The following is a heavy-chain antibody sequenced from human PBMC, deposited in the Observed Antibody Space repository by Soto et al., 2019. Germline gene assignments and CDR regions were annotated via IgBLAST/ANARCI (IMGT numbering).Heavy chain of an antibody. J-gene: IGHJ4*02. Sequence: EVQLVESGGGLVQPGGSLRVSCAASGFTFRSHRIHWVRQAPGKGLEWVSRIDTDGGGTSYADSVKGRFTISTDNAENTVYLQMNGLRVEGTAVYYCATVFDVWGQGTLVTVSS. CDR3: ATVFDV. V-gene: IGHV3-74*01. D-gene: IGHD4-17*01. CDR1: GFTFRSHR. CDR2: IDTDGGGT.